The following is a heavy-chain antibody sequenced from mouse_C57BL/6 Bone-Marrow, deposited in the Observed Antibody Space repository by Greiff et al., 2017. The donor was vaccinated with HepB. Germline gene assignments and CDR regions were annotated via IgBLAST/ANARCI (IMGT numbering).Heavy chain of an antibody. Sequence: VQLQQSGAELARPGASVKLSCKASGYTFTSYGISWVKQRTGQGLEWIGEIYPRSGNTYYNEKFKGKATLTADKSSSTAYMELRSLTPEDSAVYFCARRTAQAKDYWGQGTSVTVSS. CDR1: GYTFTSYG. D-gene: IGHD3-2*02. CDR2: IYPRSGNT. J-gene: IGHJ4*01. V-gene: IGHV1-81*01. CDR3: ARRTAQAKDY.